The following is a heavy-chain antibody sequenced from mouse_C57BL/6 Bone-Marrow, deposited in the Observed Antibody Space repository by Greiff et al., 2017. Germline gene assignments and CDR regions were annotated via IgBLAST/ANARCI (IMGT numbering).Heavy chain of an antibody. CDR1: GYSFTGYF. V-gene: IGHV1-20*02. CDR2: INPYNGAT. D-gene: IGHD1-1*01. CDR3: ARLFYGSSYRYYAMDY. Sequence: VQLQQSGPELVKPGASVKISCKASGYSFTGYFMNWVMQSPGKSLEWIGRINPYNGATFYNQKFKGKATLTVDKSSSTAHMELRSLASEDSAVYYCARLFYGSSYRYYAMDYWGQGTAVTVS. J-gene: IGHJ4*01.